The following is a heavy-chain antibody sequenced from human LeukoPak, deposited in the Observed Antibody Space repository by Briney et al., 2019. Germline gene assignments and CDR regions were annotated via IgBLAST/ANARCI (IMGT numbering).Heavy chain of an antibody. V-gene: IGHV3-13*01. CDR1: GFTFSRYD. D-gene: IGHD3-10*01. CDR2: IATAGDT. Sequence: GRSLRLSCAASGFTFSRYDMHWVRQATGKGLEWVSAIATAGDTYYSGSVKGRFTISRENAKNSLYLQMNSLRAGDTAVYYCAFGSGDNYAFDIWGQGTMVTVSS. CDR3: AFGSGDNYAFDI. J-gene: IGHJ3*02.